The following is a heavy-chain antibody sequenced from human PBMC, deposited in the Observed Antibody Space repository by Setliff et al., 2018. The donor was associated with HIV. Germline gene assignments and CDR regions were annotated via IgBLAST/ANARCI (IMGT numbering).Heavy chain of an antibody. V-gene: IGHV3-30*02. CDR2: IRYDGTYK. J-gene: IGHJ4*02. D-gene: IGHD6-19*01. Sequence: GGSLRLSCAASGFTFGSYGMHWVRQAPGKGLEWVAFIRYDGTYKYYADSLKGRFTISRDNSKNTLFLQMNSLRTEDTAVYYCAKNFYSSPWSPLDYWGQGTLVTVS. CDR3: AKNFYSSPWSPLDY. CDR1: GFTFGSYG.